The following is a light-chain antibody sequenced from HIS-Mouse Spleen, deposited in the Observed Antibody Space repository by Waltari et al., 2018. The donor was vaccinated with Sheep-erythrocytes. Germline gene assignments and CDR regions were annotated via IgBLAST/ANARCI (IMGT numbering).Light chain of an antibody. J-gene: IGLJ1*01. CDR3: CSYAGSYNHV. Sequence: QSALTQPRSVSGSPGQSVTISCTGTSSYCGGYHYVPWYQQHPGKAPKLLIYDVSKRPSGVPDRFSCSKSGNTASLTISGLQAEDEADYYCCSYAGSYNHVFGTGTKVTVL. CDR2: DVS. CDR1: SSYCGGYHY. V-gene: IGLV2-11*01.